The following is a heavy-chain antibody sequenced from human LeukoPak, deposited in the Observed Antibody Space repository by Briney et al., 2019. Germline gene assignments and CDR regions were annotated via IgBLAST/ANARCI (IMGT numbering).Heavy chain of an antibody. V-gene: IGHV3-13*01. CDR3: ARGGTITMLDY. J-gene: IGHJ4*02. CDR1: GFTFSSYD. Sequence: GSLRLSCAASGFTFSSYDMHWVRQATGKGLEWVSAIGTAGDTYYPGSVKGRFTISRENAKNSLYLQMNSLRAEDTAVYYCARGGTITMLDYWGQGTLVTVSS. CDR2: IGTAGDT. D-gene: IGHD3-10*01.